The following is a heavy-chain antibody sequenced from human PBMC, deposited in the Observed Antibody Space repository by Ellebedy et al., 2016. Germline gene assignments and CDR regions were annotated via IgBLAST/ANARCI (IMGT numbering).Heavy chain of an antibody. Sequence: SETLSLTXTVSGGSISSSSYYWGWIRQPPGKGLEWIGTIYHSGSTYYNPSLKSRVTISVDTSKNQFSLKLNSVTAADTAVYYCARVRVTTPSRFDYWGQGTLVTVSS. J-gene: IGHJ4*02. CDR1: GGSISSSSYY. D-gene: IGHD1-14*01. V-gene: IGHV4-39*07. CDR2: IYHSGST. CDR3: ARVRVTTPSRFDY.